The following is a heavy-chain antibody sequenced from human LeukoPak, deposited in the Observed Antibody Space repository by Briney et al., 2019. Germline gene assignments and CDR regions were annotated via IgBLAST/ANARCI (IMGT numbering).Heavy chain of an antibody. V-gene: IGHV3-66*02. CDR1: GFTVSSNY. Sequence: GGSLRLSCAASGFTVSSNYMSWVRQAPGKGQEWVSVIYSGGGTYNADSVKGRFTISRDNPRNTLYLQMKSLRAEDTPAYYCAEEKTTVVHPGNYHYYYYKDGWGQRDHGHRLL. D-gene: IGHD4-23*01. J-gene: IGHJ6*03. CDR3: AEEKTTVVHPGNYHYYYYKDG. CDR2: IYSGGGT.